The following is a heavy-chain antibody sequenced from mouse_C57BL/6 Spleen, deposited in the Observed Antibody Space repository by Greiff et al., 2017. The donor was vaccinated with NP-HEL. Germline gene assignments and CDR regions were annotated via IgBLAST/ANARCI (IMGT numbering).Heavy chain of an antibody. V-gene: IGHV1-61*01. Sequence: QVQLKQPGAELVRPGSSVKLSCKASGYTFTSYWMDWVKQRPGQGLEWIGNIYPSDSETHYNQKFKDKATLTVDKSSSTAYMQLSSLTSEESAVYYCARLGGNPGGDYAMDYWGQGTSVTVSS. CDR3: ARLGGNPGGDYAMDY. J-gene: IGHJ4*01. CDR2: IYPSDSET. D-gene: IGHD2-1*01. CDR1: GYTFTSYW.